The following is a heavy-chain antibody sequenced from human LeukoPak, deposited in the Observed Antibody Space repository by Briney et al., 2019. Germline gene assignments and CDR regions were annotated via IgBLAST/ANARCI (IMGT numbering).Heavy chain of an antibody. CDR3: ARGSYYYDRSHYFDY. Sequence: PSETLSLTCTVSGGSISSSSYYWGWIRQPPGKGLEWIGSIYYSGSTYYNPSLKSRVTISVDTSKNQFSLKLSSVTAADTAVYYCARGSYYYDRSHYFDYWGQGTLVTVSS. D-gene: IGHD3-22*01. CDR2: IYYSGST. CDR1: GGSISSSSYY. J-gene: IGHJ4*02. V-gene: IGHV4-39*01.